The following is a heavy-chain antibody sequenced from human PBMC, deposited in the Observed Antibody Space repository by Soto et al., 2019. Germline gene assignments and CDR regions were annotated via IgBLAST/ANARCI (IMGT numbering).Heavy chain of an antibody. CDR1: GGSISSYY. CDR2: IYTSGST. D-gene: IGHD6-19*01. Sequence: SETLSLTCTVSGGSISSYYWSWIRQPAGKGLEWIGRIYTSGSTNYNPSLKSRVTMSVDTSKNQFSLKLSSVTAADTAVYYCARGQDSSGPMGDYYGMDVWGQGDHGHRLL. V-gene: IGHV4-4*07. CDR3: ARGQDSSGPMGDYYGMDV. J-gene: IGHJ6*02.